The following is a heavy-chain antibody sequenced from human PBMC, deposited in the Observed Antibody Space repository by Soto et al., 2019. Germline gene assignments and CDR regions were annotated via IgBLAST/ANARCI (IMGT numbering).Heavy chain of an antibody. CDR1: GGSTSSYY. J-gene: IGHJ5*02. Sequence: PSETLSLTCTVSGGSTSSYYWSWIRQPPGKGLEWIGYIYYSGSTNYNPSLKSRVTISVDTSKNQFSLKLSSVTAADTAVYYCARDYWFDPWGQGTLVTVSS. CDR3: ARDYWFDP. V-gene: IGHV4-59*01. CDR2: IYYSGST.